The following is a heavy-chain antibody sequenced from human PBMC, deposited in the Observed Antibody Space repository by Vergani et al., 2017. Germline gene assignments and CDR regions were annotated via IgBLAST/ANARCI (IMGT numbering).Heavy chain of an antibody. J-gene: IGHJ4*02. V-gene: IGHV2-5*02. CDR2: VFWDDDK. CDR1: GFSLTTRGVA. CDR3: THRPDCSVGHCYEDY. D-gene: IGHD2-15*01. Sequence: QITLKESGPTLVKPTQTLTLTCTFSGFSLTTRGVAVVWIRQPPGKALEWLAIVFWDDDKRDSPSLRNRVTITRDTSRNQVVLTMTNIDPVDTATYYCTHRPDCSVGHCYEDYWSQGTLVTVSS.